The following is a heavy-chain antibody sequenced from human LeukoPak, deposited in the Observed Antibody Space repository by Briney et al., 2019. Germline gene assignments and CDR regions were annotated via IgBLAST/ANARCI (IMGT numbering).Heavy chain of an antibody. CDR1: GFTFSSYE. CDR2: ISSSGSTI. CDR3: ARDFVDYDILTGYYNGSDY. J-gene: IGHJ4*02. V-gene: IGHV3-48*03. Sequence: GGSLRLSCAASGFTFSSYEMNWVRQAPGKWLEWVSYISSSGSTIYYADSVKGRFTISRDNAKNSLYLQMNSLRAEDTAVYYCARDFVDYDILTGYYNGSDYWGQGTLVTVSS. D-gene: IGHD3-9*01.